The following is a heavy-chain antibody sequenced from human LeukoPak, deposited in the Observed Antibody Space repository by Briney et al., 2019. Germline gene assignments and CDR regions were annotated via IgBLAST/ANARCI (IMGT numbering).Heavy chain of an antibody. CDR1: GGSISSGDYY. CDR3: ASDDGSGRIDY. CDR2: IYYSGST. D-gene: IGHD3-10*01. Sequence: PSQTLSLTCTVSGGSISSGDYYWSWIRQPPGKGLKWTGYIYYSGSTYYNPSLKSRVTISVDTSKNQFSLKLSSVSAADTAVYYCASDDGSGRIDYWGQGTLVTVSS. V-gene: IGHV4-30-4*01. J-gene: IGHJ4*02.